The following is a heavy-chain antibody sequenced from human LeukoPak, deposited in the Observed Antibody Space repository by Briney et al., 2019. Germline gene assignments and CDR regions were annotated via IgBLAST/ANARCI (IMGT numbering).Heavy chain of an antibody. CDR3: ARVDSSGWYYFDY. D-gene: IGHD6-19*01. V-gene: IGHV4-59*01. CDR2: IYYSGST. J-gene: IGHJ4*02. CDR1: GGSISSYY. Sequence: PSETLSLTCTVSGGSISSYYWSWIRQHPGKGLEWIGYIYYSGSTNYNPSLKSRVTISVDTSKNQFSLKLSSVTAADTAVYYCARVDSSGWYYFDYWGQGTLVTVSS.